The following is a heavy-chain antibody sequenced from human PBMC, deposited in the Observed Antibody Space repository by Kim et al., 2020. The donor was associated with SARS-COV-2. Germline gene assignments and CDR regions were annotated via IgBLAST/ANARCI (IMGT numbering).Heavy chain of an antibody. V-gene: IGHV3-30*04. CDR3: ARDRWELPGPWDY. D-gene: IGHD1-26*01. CDR2: ISYDGSNK. J-gene: IGHJ4*02. Sequence: GGSLRLSCAASGFTFSSYAMHWVRQAPGKGLEWVAVISYDGSNKYYADSVKGRFTISRDNSKNTLYLQMNSLRAEDTAVYYCARDRWELPGPWDYWGQGTLVTVSS. CDR1: GFTFSSYA.